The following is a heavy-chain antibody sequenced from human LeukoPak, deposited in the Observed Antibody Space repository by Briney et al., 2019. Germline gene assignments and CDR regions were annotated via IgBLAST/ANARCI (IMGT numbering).Heavy chain of an antibody. CDR2: INHSGST. V-gene: IGHV4-34*01. CDR3: ARLRVWQQLTPYYYYYMDV. Sequence: SETLSLTCAVYGGSFSGYYWSWIRQPPGKGLEWIGEINHSGSTNYNPSLKSRVTISVDTSKNQFSLKLSSVTAADTAVYYCARLRVWQQLTPYYYYYMDVWGKGTTVTISS. D-gene: IGHD6-13*01. CDR1: GGSFSGYY. J-gene: IGHJ6*03.